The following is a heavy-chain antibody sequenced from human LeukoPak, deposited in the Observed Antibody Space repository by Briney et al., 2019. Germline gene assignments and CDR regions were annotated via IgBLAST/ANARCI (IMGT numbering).Heavy chain of an antibody. D-gene: IGHD2-2*01. CDR3: AREGLVVVPAAPSDNWFDP. CDR2: IKQDGSEK. V-gene: IGHV3-7*01. Sequence: GGSLRLSCAASGFTFSSYWMSWVRQAPGKGLEWVANIKQDGSEKYYVDSVKGRFTISRDNAKNSLYLQMNSLRAEDTAVYYCAREGLVVVPAAPSDNWFDPWGQGTLVTVSS. J-gene: IGHJ5*02. CDR1: GFTFSSYW.